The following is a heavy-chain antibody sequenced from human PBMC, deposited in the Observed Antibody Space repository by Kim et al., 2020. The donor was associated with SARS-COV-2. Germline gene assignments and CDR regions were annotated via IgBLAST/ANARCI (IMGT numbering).Heavy chain of an antibody. CDR3: ARARWLPFHDALDK. CDR1: GDSLYSYY. Sequence: SETLSLTCSVSGDSLYSYYWSWIRQPPGKGLEWIGHISYRGSTNYNPSLKSRVSMSVDTSKNQFSLNLNSVTAADTAVYYCARARWLPFHDALDKWGQGT. D-gene: IGHD6-19*01. J-gene: IGHJ3*02. CDR2: ISYRGST. V-gene: IGHV4-59*01.